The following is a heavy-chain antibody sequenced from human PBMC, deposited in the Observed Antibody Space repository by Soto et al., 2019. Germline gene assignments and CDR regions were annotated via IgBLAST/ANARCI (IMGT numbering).Heavy chain of an antibody. V-gene: IGHV4-39*01. CDR1: GGSITSNAYY. CDR2: IYYSGSA. CDR3: ARGSTDYIWGSYPMYNWFDP. J-gene: IGHJ5*02. Sequence: PSETLSLTCTVSGGSITSNAYYWGWIRQPPGKGLEWLGYIYYSGSASYNPSLKSRVTMSVDTSKNQFSLKLSSVTAADTAVYYRARGSTDYIWGSYPMYNWFDPWGQGTLVTVSS. D-gene: IGHD3-16*02.